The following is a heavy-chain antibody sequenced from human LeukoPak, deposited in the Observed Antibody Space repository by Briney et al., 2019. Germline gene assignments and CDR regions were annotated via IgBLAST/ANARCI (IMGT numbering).Heavy chain of an antibody. CDR1: GFTFSSYG. V-gene: IGHV3-33*06. D-gene: IGHD4-17*01. J-gene: IGHJ4*02. CDR2: IWYDGSNK. Sequence: GRSLRLSCAASGFTFSSYGMHWVRQAPGKGLEWVAVIWYDGSNKYYADSVKGRFTISRDNSKNTLYLQMNSLRAEDTAVYYCAKDPFSGDYVPYDYWGQGTLVTVSS. CDR3: AKDPFSGDYVPYDY.